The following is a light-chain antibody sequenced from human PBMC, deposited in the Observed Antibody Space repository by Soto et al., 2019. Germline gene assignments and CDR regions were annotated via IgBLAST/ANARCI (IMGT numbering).Light chain of an antibody. Sequence: DIQMTQSPSSVSASVGDRVTITCRASRDIGTWLAWYQQIPGKAPKLLIFAASTLQNRVPSRFSGSGSGTDFTLTISGLQPEDFVTYYCQQASVLPFTFGPGTKVDIK. CDR1: RDIGTW. J-gene: IGKJ3*01. CDR2: AAS. CDR3: QQASVLPFT. V-gene: IGKV1-12*01.